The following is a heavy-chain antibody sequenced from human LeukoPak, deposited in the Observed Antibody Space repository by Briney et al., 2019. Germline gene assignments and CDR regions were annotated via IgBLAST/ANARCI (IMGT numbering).Heavy chain of an antibody. J-gene: IGHJ6*03. V-gene: IGHV5-51*01. CDR1: GYTFPGYW. CDR2: IYPGDSDT. Sequence: GESLKISCKGSGYTFPGYWIGWVRQMPGKGLEWIGIIYPGDSDTRYSPSFQGQVTISADKSISTAYLQWSSLKASDTAIYYCARQLGSSSIYYYYYMDVWGTGTTVTVSS. D-gene: IGHD6-6*01. CDR3: ARQLGSSSIYYYYYMDV.